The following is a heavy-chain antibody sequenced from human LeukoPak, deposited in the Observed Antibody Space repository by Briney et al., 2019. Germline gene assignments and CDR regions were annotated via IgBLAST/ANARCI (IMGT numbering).Heavy chain of an antibody. Sequence: GGSLRLSCAASGFTFGSYAMSWVRQAPGKGLEWVSAISGSGGSTYYADSVKGRFTISRDNFKNTLYLQMNSLRAEDTAVYYCAKDRTPYSSGWYFDYWGQGTLVTVSS. CDR1: GFTFGSYA. CDR3: AKDRTPYSSGWYFDY. V-gene: IGHV3-23*01. D-gene: IGHD6-19*01. J-gene: IGHJ4*02. CDR2: ISGSGGST.